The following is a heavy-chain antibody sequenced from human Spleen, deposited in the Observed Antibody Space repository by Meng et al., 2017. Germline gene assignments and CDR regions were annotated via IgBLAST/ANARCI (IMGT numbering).Heavy chain of an antibody. D-gene: IGHD3-9*01. J-gene: IGHJ6*02. Sequence: SETLSLTCSVSGGSISSSTYYWGWIRQPPGKGLEWIGSICYSGSTYYSPSLKSRVTISVDTSKTQFSLKLSSVTAADTAVYYCARGPDYDILTGYYIGLDYYYGMDVWGQGTTVTVSS. CDR3: ARGPDYDILTGYYIGLDYYYGMDV. CDR2: ICYSGST. CDR1: GGSISSSTYY. V-gene: IGHV4-39*07.